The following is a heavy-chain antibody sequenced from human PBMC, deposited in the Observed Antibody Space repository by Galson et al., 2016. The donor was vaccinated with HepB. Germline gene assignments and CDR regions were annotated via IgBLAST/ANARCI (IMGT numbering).Heavy chain of an antibody. Sequence: SLRLSCAASGFPFSSYAMTWVRRAPGKGLEWVSSISGSAFSIFYADSVKGRFTISRDNSKNSLFLQMNSLRAEDTAVYYCAKLIPAGIHGDSWGQGVLVTVSS. CDR3: AKLIPAGIHGDS. CDR2: ISGSAFSI. CDR1: GFPFSSYA. D-gene: IGHD2-2*02. V-gene: IGHV3-23*01. J-gene: IGHJ4*02.